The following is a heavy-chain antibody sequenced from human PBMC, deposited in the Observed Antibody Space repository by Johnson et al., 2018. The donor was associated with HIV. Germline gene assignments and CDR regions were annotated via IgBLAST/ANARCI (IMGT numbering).Heavy chain of an antibody. J-gene: IGHJ3*02. CDR3: ARQYSSSWYLNSDAFDI. CDR1: GFTVSSNY. Sequence: VQLVESGGDLVKPGGSLRLSCAASGFTVSSNYMSWVRQAPGKGLEWVSVIYSGGSTYYADSVKGRFTISRDNSKNTLYLQRNSLRAEDTAVYYCARQYSSSWYLNSDAFDIWGQGTMVTVSS. V-gene: IGHV3-66*04. CDR2: IYSGGST. D-gene: IGHD6-13*01.